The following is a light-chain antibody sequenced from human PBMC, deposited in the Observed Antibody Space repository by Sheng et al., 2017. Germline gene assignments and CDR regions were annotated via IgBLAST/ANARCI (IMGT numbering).Light chain of an antibody. CDR2: DAS. Sequence: DIQMTQSPSSLSASVGDRVTITCQASQDISNYLNWYQQKPGKAPKLLIYDASNLETGVPSRFSGSGSGTDFTFTISSLQPEDIATYYCQQYDKSPLRVFGPGTESRDIK. J-gene: IGKJ3*01. V-gene: IGKV1-33*01. CDR3: QQYDKSPLRV. CDR1: QDISNY.